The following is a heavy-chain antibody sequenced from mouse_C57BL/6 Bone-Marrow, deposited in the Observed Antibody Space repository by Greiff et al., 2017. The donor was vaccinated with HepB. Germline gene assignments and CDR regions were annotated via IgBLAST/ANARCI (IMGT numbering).Heavy chain of an antibody. Sequence: QVQLQQSGAELARPGASVKMSCKASGYTFTSYTMHWVKQRPGQGLEWIGYINPSSGYTKYNQKFKDKATLTADKSSSTAYMQLSSLTSEDSAVYYCARDYYCSSIYAMDYWGQGTSVTVSS. V-gene: IGHV1-4*01. D-gene: IGHD1-1*01. CDR2: INPSSGYT. CDR1: GYTFTSYT. J-gene: IGHJ4*01. CDR3: ARDYYCSSIYAMDY.